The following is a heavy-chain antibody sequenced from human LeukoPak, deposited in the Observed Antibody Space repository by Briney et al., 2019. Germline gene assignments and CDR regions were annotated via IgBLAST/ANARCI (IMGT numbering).Heavy chain of an antibody. CDR3: TEVQY. Sequence: GGSLRLSCSASGFALTNAWMSWVRQAPGKGLEWVGRIKSKTDGGAADYSAAVKGRFTISRDDSKNTLYLQMNSLKTEGTAVYYCTEVQYWGQGTLVTVSS. D-gene: IGHD1-1*01. V-gene: IGHV3-15*01. CDR1: GFALTNAW. J-gene: IGHJ4*02. CDR2: IKSKTDGGAA.